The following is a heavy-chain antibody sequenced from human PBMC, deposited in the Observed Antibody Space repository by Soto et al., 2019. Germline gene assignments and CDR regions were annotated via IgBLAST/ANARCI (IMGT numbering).Heavy chain of an antibody. CDR3: VKKRSYDRTNYDHFDY. CDR2: ISANGRGT. V-gene: IGHV3-23*01. J-gene: IGHJ4*02. CDR1: GFSFSTYP. D-gene: IGHD3-16*01. Sequence: PGGSLRLSCATSGFSFSTYPISWGRQAPGKGLEWVTAISANGRGTSYADSVKGRFTILRDNSKNTLFLQMNSLRADDTAVYFCVKKRSYDRTNYDHFDYWGQGTLVTVSS.